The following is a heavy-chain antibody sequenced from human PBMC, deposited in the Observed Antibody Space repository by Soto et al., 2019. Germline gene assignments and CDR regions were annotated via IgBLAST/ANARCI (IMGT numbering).Heavy chain of an antibody. J-gene: IGHJ4*02. CDR2: IRSKAYGGTT. D-gene: IGHD6-13*01. V-gene: IGHV3-49*03. CDR1: GFTFGDYA. Sequence: GGSLRLSCTASGFTFGDYAMSWFRQAPGKGLEWVGFIRSKAYGGTTEYAASVKGRFTISRDDSKSIAYLQMNSLKTEDTAVYYCTRYLIRQQLVLIQSVPPFDYWGQGTLVTVSS. CDR3: TRYLIRQQLVLIQSVPPFDY.